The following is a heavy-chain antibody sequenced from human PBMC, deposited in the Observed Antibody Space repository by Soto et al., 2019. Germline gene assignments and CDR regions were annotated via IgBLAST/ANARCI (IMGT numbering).Heavy chain of an antibody. CDR2: ISAYNGNT. CDR1: GYTFTSYG. Sequence: QVQLVQSGAEVKKPGASVKVSCQASGYTFTSYGISWVRQAPGHGLEWMGWISAYNGNTNYAQKLQGRVTMTTDTATSTAYMELRSMRDDDAALYCCARDQWLRYYYGMDVWGQGTTVTVSS. J-gene: IGHJ6*02. CDR3: ARDQWLRYYYGMDV. V-gene: IGHV1-18*01. D-gene: IGHD3-22*01.